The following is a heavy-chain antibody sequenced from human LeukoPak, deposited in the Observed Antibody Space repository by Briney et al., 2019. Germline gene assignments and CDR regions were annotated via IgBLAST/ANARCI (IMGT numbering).Heavy chain of an antibody. J-gene: IGHJ6*02. CDR1: GFTFDDYA. Sequence: GGSLRLSCAASGFTFDDYAMHWVRQAPGKGLEWVSGISWNSGSIGYADSVRGRFTISRDNAKNSLYLQMNSLRAEDTALYYCAKDKNDGDYYYGMDVWGQGTTVTVSS. CDR2: ISWNSGSI. D-gene: IGHD2-8*01. CDR3: AKDKNDGDYYYGMDV. V-gene: IGHV3-9*01.